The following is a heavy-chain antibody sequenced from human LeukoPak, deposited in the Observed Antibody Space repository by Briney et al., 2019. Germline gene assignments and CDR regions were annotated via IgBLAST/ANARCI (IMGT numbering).Heavy chain of an antibody. V-gene: IGHV4-34*01. D-gene: IGHD6-6*01. CDR3: ARGFSIAARWFDP. Sequence: PSETLSLTCAVYGGSFSGYYWSWIRQPPGKGLEWIGEINHSGSTNYNPSLKSRVTISVDTSKNQFSLKLSSVTAADTAVYYCARGFSIAARWFDPWGQGTLVTVSS. CDR2: INHSGST. CDR1: GGSFSGYY. J-gene: IGHJ5*02.